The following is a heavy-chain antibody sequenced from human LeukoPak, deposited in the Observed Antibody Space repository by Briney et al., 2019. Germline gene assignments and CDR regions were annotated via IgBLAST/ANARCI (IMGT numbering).Heavy chain of an antibody. Sequence: WGALRLSCAASRLTFSILALNGVRQAPGKGGEWLSYISSSSSTIYYADSVKGRFTISRDNAKNSPYLQLNSLRPEDTGLYYCARERGGWPNYGGQGTLVTVSS. CDR1: RLTFSILA. CDR3: ARERGGWPNY. D-gene: IGHD6-19*01. J-gene: IGHJ4*02. CDR2: ISSSSSTI. V-gene: IGHV3-48*01.